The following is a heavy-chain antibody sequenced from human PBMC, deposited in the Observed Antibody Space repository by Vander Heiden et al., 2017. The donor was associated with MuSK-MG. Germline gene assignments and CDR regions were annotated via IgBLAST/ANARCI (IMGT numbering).Heavy chain of an antibody. Sequence: QVQLVESGGRVVQSEGYLRLSCVTSGFNFSNYGIHWVRQAPVKGLEWAAVVSHDGTKKYYADSVKGRFTVSRDDSKKSVFLQMNSLRPEDTAVYYCAKDTDNYEGFDPWGQGTLVTVSS. CDR1: GFNFSNYG. CDR3: AKDTDNYEGFDP. J-gene: IGHJ5*02. D-gene: IGHD3-16*01. CDR2: VSHDGTKK. V-gene: IGHV3-30*18.